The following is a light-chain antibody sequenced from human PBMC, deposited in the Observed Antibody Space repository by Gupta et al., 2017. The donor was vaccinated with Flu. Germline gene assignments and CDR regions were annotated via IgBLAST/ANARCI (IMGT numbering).Light chain of an antibody. Sequence: SIAISCSGTNNDIIKYNYVAWYQHHPGRAPELVIYEVSNRPSGISDRFSGTKSGNTASLTISGLQADDEADYYCSAYTTRSTLVFGGGTKLTVL. J-gene: IGLJ3*02. CDR2: EVS. CDR3: SAYTTRSTLV. CDR1: NNDIIKYNY. V-gene: IGLV2-14*01.